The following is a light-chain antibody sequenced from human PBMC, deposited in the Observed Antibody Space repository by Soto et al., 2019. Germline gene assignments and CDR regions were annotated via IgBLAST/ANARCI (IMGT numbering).Light chain of an antibody. CDR2: AAD. CDR3: QQYNSDPRT. V-gene: IGKV1-16*02. CDR1: QDIGYS. Sequence: DVQMTQSPSSLSASVGARVTITCRASQDIGYSLGWFQQRPGKAPKSLIYAADTLQSGVPSKFRGSGSGAHFPLTLISLQDEEFRTYYCQQYNSDPRTFGQGTKVDIK. J-gene: IGKJ1*01.